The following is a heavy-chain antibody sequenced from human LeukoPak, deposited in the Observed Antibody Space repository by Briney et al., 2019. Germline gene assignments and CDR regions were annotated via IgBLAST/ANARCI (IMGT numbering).Heavy chain of an antibody. J-gene: IGHJ5*02. Sequence: SETLSLTCTVSGGSISSYYWSWIRQPPGKGLEWIGYIYYSGSTNYNPSLKSRVTISVDTSKNQFSLKLSSVTAADTAVYYCARVRYGDYWKGDWFDPWGQGTLVTVSS. D-gene: IGHD4-17*01. V-gene: IGHV4-59*12. CDR2: IYYSGST. CDR1: GGSISSYY. CDR3: ARVRYGDYWKGDWFDP.